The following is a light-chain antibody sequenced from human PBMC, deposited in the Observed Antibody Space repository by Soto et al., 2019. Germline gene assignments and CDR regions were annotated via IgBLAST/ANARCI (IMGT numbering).Light chain of an antibody. CDR2: KAS. Sequence: DIQMTQSPSTLSGSVGDRVTMTCRASQTVSSWLAWYQQKPGKAPKLLIYKASTLTSGVPSRFSGSGSGTDFTLTISSLQPDDFATYYCQHYNSYSDAFGQGTQVDI. CDR3: QHYNSYSDA. CDR1: QTVSSW. J-gene: IGKJ1*01. V-gene: IGKV1-5*03.